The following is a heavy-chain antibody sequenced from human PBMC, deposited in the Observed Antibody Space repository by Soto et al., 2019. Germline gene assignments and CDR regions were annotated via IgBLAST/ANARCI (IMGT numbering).Heavy chain of an antibody. V-gene: IGHV3-30*18. CDR1: GFTFNTYG. J-gene: IGHJ4*02. CDR2: ISYDGSDK. D-gene: IGHD2-2*02. Sequence: QDHLVESGGGVVQPGTSLRLSCAASGFTFNTYGMHWVRQARGKGLEWVAVISYDGSDKFYADSVKGRFTISRDNSKNTLYLQMSSLRAEDTAIYYCAKSPNFYCSSPNCYKYYFDYWGQGTLVTVSS. CDR3: AKSPNFYCSSPNCYKYYFDY.